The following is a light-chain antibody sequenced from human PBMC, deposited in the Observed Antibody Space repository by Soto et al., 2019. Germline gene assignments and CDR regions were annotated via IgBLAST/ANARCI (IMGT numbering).Light chain of an antibody. CDR1: QSISSY. V-gene: IGKV1-39*01. CDR3: QQSYSTPRT. Sequence: IQMTQSPSSLSASVGDRVTITCRASQSISSYINWYQKKPGKAPKLLINAASSLQSGVPSRFSGSASGTDCTLTISSLQPEDFATYYCQQSYSTPRTFGQGTMVEIK. CDR2: AAS. J-gene: IGKJ1*01.